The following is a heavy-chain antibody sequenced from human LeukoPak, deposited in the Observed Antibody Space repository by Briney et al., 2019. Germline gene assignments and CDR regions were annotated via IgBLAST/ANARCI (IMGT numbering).Heavy chain of an antibody. CDR3: ARGSEAATIFY. CDR1: GFTVSSNY. D-gene: IGHD3-3*01. CDR2: IYSGGST. J-gene: IGHJ4*02. Sequence: PGGSLRLSCAASGFTVSSNYMSWVRQAPGKGLEWVSVIYSGGSTYYADSVKGRFTISRDNSRNTLYLQMNSLRAEDTAVYYCARGSEAATIFYWGQGTLVTVSS. V-gene: IGHV3-66*01.